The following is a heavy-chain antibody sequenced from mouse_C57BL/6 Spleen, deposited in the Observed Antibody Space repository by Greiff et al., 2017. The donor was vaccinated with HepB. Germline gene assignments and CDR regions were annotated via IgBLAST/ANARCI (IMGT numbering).Heavy chain of an antibody. CDR1: GYTFTSYW. CDR3: ARGVNYYGSSCWYFDV. J-gene: IGHJ1*03. Sequence: VQLQQPGAELVKPGASVKMSCKASGYTFTSYWITWVKQRPGQGLEWIGDIYPGSGSTNYNEKFKSKATLTVDTSSSTAYMQLSSLTSEDSAVYYCARGVNYYGSSCWYFDVWGTGTTVTVSS. V-gene: IGHV1-55*01. CDR2: IYPGSGST. D-gene: IGHD1-1*01.